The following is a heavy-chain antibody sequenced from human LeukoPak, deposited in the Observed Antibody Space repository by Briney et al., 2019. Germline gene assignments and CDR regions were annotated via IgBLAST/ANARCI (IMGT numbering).Heavy chain of an antibody. V-gene: IGHV4-4*07. J-gene: IGHJ6*03. CDR3: ARDRWPAAMGGYHYYYMDV. CDR1: GGSMNSYY. CDR2: IYSGGST. Sequence: SETLSLTCTVSGGSMNSYYWSWIRQPAGKGLEWIGRIYSGGSTNYSPSLKSRVTISVDTSKNQFSLKLTSVAAADTAVYYCARDRWPAAMGGYHYYYMDVWGKGTTVTVSS. D-gene: IGHD2-2*01.